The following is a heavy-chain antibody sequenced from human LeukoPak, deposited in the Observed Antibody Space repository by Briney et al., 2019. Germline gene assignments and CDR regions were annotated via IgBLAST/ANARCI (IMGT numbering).Heavy chain of an antibody. Sequence: GASVKVSCKASGGTFSNYAISWVRQAPGQGLEWMGGIIPIFGTANYAQKFRGRVTITADKSTRTAYMELSSLRSEDTAVYYCARDSGGSGDNAFDIWGQGTMVTVSS. V-gene: IGHV1-69*06. CDR2: IIPIFGTA. CDR1: GGTFSNYA. J-gene: IGHJ3*02. CDR3: ARDSGGSGDNAFDI. D-gene: IGHD2-8*02.